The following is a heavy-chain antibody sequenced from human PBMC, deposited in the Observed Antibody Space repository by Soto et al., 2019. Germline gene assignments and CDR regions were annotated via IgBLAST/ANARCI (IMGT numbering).Heavy chain of an antibody. Sequence: GESLKISCKGSGYSFTSYWISWVRQMPGKGLEWMGRIDPSDSYTNYSPSFQGHVTMSADKSISTAYLQWSSLKASDTAMYYCARSASYCSRTSCHFNYWGQGTPVTVSS. CDR3: ARSASYCSRTSCHFNY. CDR2: IDPSDSYT. CDR1: GYSFTSYW. V-gene: IGHV5-10-1*01. D-gene: IGHD2-2*01. J-gene: IGHJ4*02.